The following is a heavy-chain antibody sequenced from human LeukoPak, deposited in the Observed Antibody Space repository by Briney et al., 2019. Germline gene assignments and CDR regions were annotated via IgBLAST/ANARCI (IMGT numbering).Heavy chain of an antibody. Sequence: QSGGSLRLSCAASGFTFDDYAMHWVRQAPGKGLEWVSGISWNSGSIGYADSVKGRFTISRDNAKNSLYLQMNSLRAEDTALYYCAKDGEGYCSGGSCSFFDYWGQGTLVTVSS. CDR1: GFTFDDYA. CDR2: ISWNSGSI. J-gene: IGHJ4*02. V-gene: IGHV3-9*01. D-gene: IGHD2-15*01. CDR3: AKDGEGYCSGGSCSFFDY.